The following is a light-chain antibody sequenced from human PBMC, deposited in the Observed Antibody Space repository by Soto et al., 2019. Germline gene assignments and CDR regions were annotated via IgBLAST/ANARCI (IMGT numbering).Light chain of an antibody. CDR1: QRVSSSL. CDR3: QTYGDSLFT. CDR2: AAS. V-gene: IGKV3-20*01. Sequence: EIVLTQSPGTLSLSPGERATLSCRASQRVSSSLLAWYQQKPGQAPRPLISAASSRATGIPDRFSGSGSGTDFTLTIISLEPEDFAVYYCQTYGDSLFTFGPGTKV. J-gene: IGKJ3*01.